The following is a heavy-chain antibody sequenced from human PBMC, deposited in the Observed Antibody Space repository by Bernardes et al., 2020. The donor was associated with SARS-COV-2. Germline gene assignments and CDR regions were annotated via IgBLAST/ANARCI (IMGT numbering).Heavy chain of an antibody. CDR3: ATGAAAGINNWFDP. D-gene: IGHD6-13*01. CDR1: GYTLTELS. CDR2: FDPEDGET. J-gene: IGHJ5*02. V-gene: IGHV1-24*01. Sequence: ASVKVSCKVSGYTLTELSMHWVRQAPGKGLEWMGGFDPEDGETIYAQKFQGRVTMTEDTSTDTAYMELSSLRSEDTAVYYCATGAAAGINNWFDPWGQGTLVTVDS.